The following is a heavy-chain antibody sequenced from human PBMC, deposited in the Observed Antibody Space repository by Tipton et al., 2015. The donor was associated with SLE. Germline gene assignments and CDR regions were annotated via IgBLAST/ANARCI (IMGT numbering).Heavy chain of an antibody. CDR3: ASYSGSYYDAFDI. CDR2: INHSGST. J-gene: IGHJ3*02. D-gene: IGHD1-26*01. Sequence: TLSLTCAVYGGSFSGYYWSWIRQPPGKGLEWIGEINHSGSTNYNPSLKSRVTISVDTSKNQFSLKLSSVTAADTAVYYCASYSGSYYDAFDIWGQGTMVTV. CDR1: GGSFSGYY. V-gene: IGHV4-34*01.